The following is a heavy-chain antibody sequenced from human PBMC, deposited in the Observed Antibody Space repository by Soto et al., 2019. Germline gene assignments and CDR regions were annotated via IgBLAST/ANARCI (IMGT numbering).Heavy chain of an antibody. V-gene: IGHV3-21*01. CDR3: ARDRVMTFGEIIVVGTNLDV. CDR1: GFTFSSHS. Sequence: PGGSLRLSCAASGFTFSSHSMNWVRQAPGKGLEWDSSISSRSSHIYYVDSVKGRFTISRDNAKNSLYLQMNSLRVEDTALYYCARDRVMTFGEIIVVGTNLDVWGQGTTVTVSS. CDR2: ISSRSSHI. D-gene: IGHD3-16*02. J-gene: IGHJ6*02.